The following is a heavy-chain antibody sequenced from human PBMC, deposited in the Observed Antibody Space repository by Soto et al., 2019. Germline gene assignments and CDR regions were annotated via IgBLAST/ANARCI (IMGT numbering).Heavy chain of an antibody. CDR3: GKVSSGWYAGFFDL. CDR1: GFTFSRHA. CDR2: LSDSGGSI. D-gene: IGHD6-13*01. V-gene: IGHV3-23*01. Sequence: EVQLLESGGGLVQPGGSLRLSCTASGFTFSRHAMTWVRQAPGKGLEWVSGLSDSGGSIYYADSVKGRFTISRDNSMNALYPQMNTLGADETAIYYCGKVSSGWYAGFFDLWGQGTLCTVSS. J-gene: IGHJ4*02.